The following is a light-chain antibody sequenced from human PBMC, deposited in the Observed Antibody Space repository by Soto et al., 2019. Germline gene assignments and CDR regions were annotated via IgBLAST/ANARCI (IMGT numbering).Light chain of an antibody. CDR1: QSISSW. Sequence: DIQMTQSPSNLSASVGGRVTITCRASQSISSWLAWYQQKPVKAPNLLLYKASSLQSGVPSRFSGSGSETECTLTINSRQLDDFATYYCQQYNRFPFTFGQWTRLEI. V-gene: IGKV1-5*03. CDR2: KAS. J-gene: IGKJ2*01. CDR3: QQYNRFPFT.